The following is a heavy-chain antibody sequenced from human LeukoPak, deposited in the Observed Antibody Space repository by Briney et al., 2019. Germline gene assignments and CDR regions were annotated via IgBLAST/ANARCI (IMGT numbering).Heavy chain of an antibody. CDR1: GFTFSSYG. D-gene: IGHD3-10*01. CDR3: AKTLDYYGSGSYYGY. V-gene: IGHV3-30*18. Sequence: GGSLRLSCAASGFTFSSYGMHWVRQAPGKGLEWVAVISYDGSNKYYADSVKGRFTISRDNSKNTLYLQMNSLRAEDTAVYYCAKTLDYYGSGSYYGYWGQGTLVTVSS. J-gene: IGHJ4*02. CDR2: ISYDGSNK.